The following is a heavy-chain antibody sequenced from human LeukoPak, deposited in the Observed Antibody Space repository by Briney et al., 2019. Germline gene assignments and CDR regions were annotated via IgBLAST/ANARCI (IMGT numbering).Heavy chain of an antibody. Sequence: GWSLRLSFAASGFTFSSSAMQWVPHAPGKGLEWVEFIRFDGSIKDYGDSVKRRFTISRDNSSNTVYLQISSLRFADTAVYYCASGLIADNPWGPGTLVTVS. CDR2: IRFDGSIK. J-gene: IGHJ5*02. CDR3: ASGLIADNP. V-gene: IGHV3-30*02. D-gene: IGHD2-21*01. CDR1: GFTFSSSA.